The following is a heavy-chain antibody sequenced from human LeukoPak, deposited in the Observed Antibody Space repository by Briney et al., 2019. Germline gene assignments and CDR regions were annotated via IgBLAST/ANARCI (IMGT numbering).Heavy chain of an antibody. V-gene: IGHV1-18*01. CDR3: ARVAVGAALLVY. J-gene: IGHJ4*02. CDR2: ISVYNGNT. Sequence: ASVKVSCKASGYTFASYGISWVRQAPGQGLEWMGWISVYNGNTNYAQKLQGRVTMTTDTPTSTAYMELRSLRSDDTAVYYCARVAVGAALLVYWGQGTLVTVSS. D-gene: IGHD1-26*01. CDR1: GYTFASYG.